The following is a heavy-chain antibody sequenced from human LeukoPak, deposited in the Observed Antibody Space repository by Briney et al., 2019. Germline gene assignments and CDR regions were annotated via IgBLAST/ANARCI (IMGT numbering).Heavy chain of an antibody. J-gene: IGHJ4*02. Sequence: GGSLRLSCAASAFTFSRYSLTWLRQAPGKGLEWISSISSNGNYIFYADSVKGRFTISRDNAKNSLYLQLNSLRAEDTAVYYRARDYWGQGTLVTVSS. CDR2: ISSNGNYI. V-gene: IGHV3-21*01. CDR3: ARDY. CDR1: AFTFSRYS.